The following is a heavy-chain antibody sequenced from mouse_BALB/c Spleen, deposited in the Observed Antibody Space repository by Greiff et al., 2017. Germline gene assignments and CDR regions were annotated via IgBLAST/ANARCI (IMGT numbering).Heavy chain of an antibody. CDR1: GFSLTGYG. D-gene: IGHD2-14*01. Sequence: VKVVESGPGLVAPSQSLSITCTVSGFSLTGYGVNWVRQPPGKGLEWLGMIWGDGSTDYNSALKSRLSISKDNSKSQVFLKMNSLQTDDTARYYCARNGYDDYYAMDYWGQGTSVTVSS. V-gene: IGHV2-6-7*01. CDR3: ARNGYDDYYAMDY. CDR2: IWGDGST. J-gene: IGHJ4*01.